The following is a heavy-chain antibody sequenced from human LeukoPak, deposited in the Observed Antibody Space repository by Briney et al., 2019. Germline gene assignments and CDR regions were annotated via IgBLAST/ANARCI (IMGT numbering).Heavy chain of an antibody. J-gene: IGHJ5*02. D-gene: IGHD2-15*01. Sequence: PGGSLRLSCAASGFTFSSYTMSWVRQAPGKGLEWVSAISGSGGSTYYAASVKGQFTISRGNSKNTLYLQMNSLRAEDTAVYYCAKKVVSWFDPWGQGTLVTVSS. CDR2: ISGSGGST. CDR3: AKKVVSWFDP. V-gene: IGHV3-23*01. CDR1: GFTFSSYT.